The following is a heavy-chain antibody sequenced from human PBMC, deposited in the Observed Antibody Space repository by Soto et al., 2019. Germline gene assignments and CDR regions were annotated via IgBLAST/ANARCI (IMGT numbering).Heavy chain of an antibody. CDR1: GFSLSSYG. Sequence: QVQLVESGGGVVQPGRSLRLSCAASGFSLSSYGMHWVRQPPGKGLEWVAFISYDAIDNYNGDAVKGRVTTSRDTSKNTLYLQMNSLRPEDTAVDYCAKDQFWGRLQSPFDCWGQGTLVTVSS. J-gene: IGHJ4*02. CDR2: ISYDAIDN. D-gene: IGHD3-16*01. CDR3: AKDQFWGRLQSPFDC. V-gene: IGHV3-30*18.